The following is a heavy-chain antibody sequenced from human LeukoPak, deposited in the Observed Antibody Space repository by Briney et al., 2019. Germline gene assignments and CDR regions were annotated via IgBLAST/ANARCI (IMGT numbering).Heavy chain of an antibody. CDR1: GFTFSTYG. J-gene: IGHJ3*02. CDR3: AKSSGSSCYRCAFDI. CDR2: IRYDKSNK. Sequence: GGSLRLSCAASGFTFSTYGMHWVRQAPGKGLEWVAFIRYDKSNKYYADSVKGRFTISRDNSKNTLYLQMNSLRAEDTAVYYCAKSSGSSCYRCAFDIWGQGTMVTVSS. V-gene: IGHV3-30*02. D-gene: IGHD2-2*01.